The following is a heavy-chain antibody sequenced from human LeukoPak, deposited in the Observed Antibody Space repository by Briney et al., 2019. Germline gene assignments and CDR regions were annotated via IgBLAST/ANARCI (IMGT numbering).Heavy chain of an antibody. CDR2: IKPHSGDT. D-gene: IGHD3-16*01. CDR1: GYTFTGYY. Sequence: ASVKVSCKASGYTFTGYYIHWVRQAPGQGLEWMGWIKPHSGDTNYAQSFQGRVTMTRDTSISTVYMDLSRLRSDDTAVYYCAKDRGPQWWGSFDYWGQGTLVTVSS. V-gene: IGHV1-2*02. CDR3: AKDRGPQWWGSFDY. J-gene: IGHJ4*02.